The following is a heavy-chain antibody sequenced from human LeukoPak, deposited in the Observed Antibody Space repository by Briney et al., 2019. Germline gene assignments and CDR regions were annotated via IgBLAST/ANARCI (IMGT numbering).Heavy chain of an antibody. J-gene: IGHJ4*02. CDR3: AKDWATLDY. V-gene: IGHV3-30*18. CDR2: ISYDGSDK. D-gene: IGHD2-15*01. CDR1: GFTFTSYG. Sequence: GGSLRLSCAASGFTFTSYGMHWVRQAPGKGLEWVAVISYDGSDKSYADSVKGRFTISRDNSKNTLYLQMNSLRAEDTAVYYCAKDWATLDYWGQGTLVTVSS.